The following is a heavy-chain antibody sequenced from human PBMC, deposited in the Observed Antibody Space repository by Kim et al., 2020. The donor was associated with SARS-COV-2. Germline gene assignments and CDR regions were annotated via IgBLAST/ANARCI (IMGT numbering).Heavy chain of an antibody. CDR3: AKESDAFDI. V-gene: IGHV3-30*18. J-gene: IGHJ3*02. CDR2: TSYDERSK. CDR1: GFNFSSHV. Sequence: GGSLRLSCAASGFNFSSHVMHWVRQAPGKVLEWVALTSYDERSKFYAGSVKGRFTISRDNSKNVLFLQMDSVRGEDTAVYYCAKESDAFDIWGQGTMVTVSS.